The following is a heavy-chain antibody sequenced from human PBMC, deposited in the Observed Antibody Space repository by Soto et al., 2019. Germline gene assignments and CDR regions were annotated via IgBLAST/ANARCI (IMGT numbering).Heavy chain of an antibody. CDR2: IHYSGST. CDR1: GGSIRSSSHY. V-gene: IGHV4-39*02. J-gene: IGHJ4*02. D-gene: IGHD4-17*01. CDR3: ARDYGDYQFDY. Sequence: PSETLSLTCTVSGGSIRSSSHYWGWIRQPPGKGLEWIGSIHYSGSTYDNPSLKSRVTLSVDTSKNQFSLRLASVTAADTAVYYCARDYGDYQFDYWGQGTLVTVS.